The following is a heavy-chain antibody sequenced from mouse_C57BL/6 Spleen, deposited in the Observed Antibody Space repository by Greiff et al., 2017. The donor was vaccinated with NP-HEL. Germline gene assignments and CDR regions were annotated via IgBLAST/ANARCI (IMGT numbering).Heavy chain of an antibody. CDR2: IHPNSGST. CDR1: GYTSTSYW. D-gene: IGHD2-4*01. J-gene: IGHJ2*01. V-gene: IGHV1-64*01. CDR3: ARDDYGSDYFDY. Sequence: VQLQQPGAELVKPGASVKLSCKASGYTSTSYWMHWVKQRPGQGLEWIGMIHPNSGSTNYNEKFKSKATLTVDKSSSTAYMQLSSLTSEDSAVYYCARDDYGSDYFDYWGQGTTLTVSS.